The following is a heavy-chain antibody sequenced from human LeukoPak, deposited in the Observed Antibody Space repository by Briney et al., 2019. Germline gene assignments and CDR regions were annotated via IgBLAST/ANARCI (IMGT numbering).Heavy chain of an antibody. CDR3: ATSPVTGMIYFDY. J-gene: IGHJ4*02. CDR2: IYSGGDT. D-gene: IGHD6-19*01. CDR1: GFTVSNYY. Sequence: GGSLRLSCAASGFTVSNYYMSWVRQAPGKGLEWVSVIYSGGDTYYAASVKGRFTISRDNSKNTLYLQMNNLRAEDTAVYYCATSPVTGMIYFDYWGQGTLVTVSS. V-gene: IGHV3-66*01.